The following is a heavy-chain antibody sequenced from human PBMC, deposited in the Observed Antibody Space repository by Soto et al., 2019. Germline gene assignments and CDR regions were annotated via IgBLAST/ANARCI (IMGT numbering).Heavy chain of an antibody. CDR3: AGGRFDCSSTSCQYYGMYV. Sequence: GASVKVSCKASGGTFSSYAISWVRQAPGQGLEWMGGIIPIFGTANYAQKVQGRVTITADKSTSTAYMELSSLRSEDTAVYYCAGGRFDCSSTSCQYYGMYVWGQGSTLTASS. J-gene: IGHJ6*02. CDR1: GGTFSSYA. V-gene: IGHV1-69*06. CDR2: IIPIFGTA. D-gene: IGHD2-2*01.